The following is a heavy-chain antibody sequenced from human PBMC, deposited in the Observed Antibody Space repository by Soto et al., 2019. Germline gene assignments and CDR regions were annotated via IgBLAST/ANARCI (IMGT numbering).Heavy chain of an antibody. V-gene: IGHV3-48*03. Sequence: EMQVAESGGRLVQPGGSLRPSCTASGFTFWNYEMTWVRRAPGKGLEWLSYISDDGTSMQYAESVKGRFTISRDNSKTSVYLQMSSLRGDDTAVYFCATAPGGVFYYAMDVWGQGVTVTVSS. J-gene: IGHJ6*02. CDR2: ISDDGTSM. CDR1: GFTFWNYE. D-gene: IGHD2-8*01. CDR3: ATAPGGVFYYAMDV.